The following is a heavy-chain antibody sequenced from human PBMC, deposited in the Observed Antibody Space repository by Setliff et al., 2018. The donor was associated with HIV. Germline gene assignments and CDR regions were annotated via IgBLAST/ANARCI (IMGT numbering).Heavy chain of an antibody. Sequence: SETLSLTCTVSGGSISSGNYYWSWIRQPAGKGLEWIGRIYSSGGTDYNPSLKSRVTISKDTSKNQLSLKLTSVTAADTAVYFCAGDYAGSGRPFDYWGQGTLVTVSS. D-gene: IGHD6-19*01. CDR1: GGSISSGNYY. V-gene: IGHV4-61*02. CDR2: IYSSGGT. J-gene: IGHJ4*02. CDR3: AGDYAGSGRPFDY.